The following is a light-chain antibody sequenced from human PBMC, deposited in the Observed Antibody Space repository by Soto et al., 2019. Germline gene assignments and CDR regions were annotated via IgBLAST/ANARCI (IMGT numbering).Light chain of an antibody. CDR1: SSDVGGYNY. Sequence: QSVLTQPASVSGSPGQSITISCAGTSSDVGGYNYVSWYQQRPGKAPKLIIYEVSNRPSGISDRFSGSKSGNTASLTISGLQAEDEVDYYCSSYTSSTTLAYVFGTGTKVTVL. CDR2: EVS. J-gene: IGLJ1*01. CDR3: SSYTSSTTLAYV. V-gene: IGLV2-14*01.